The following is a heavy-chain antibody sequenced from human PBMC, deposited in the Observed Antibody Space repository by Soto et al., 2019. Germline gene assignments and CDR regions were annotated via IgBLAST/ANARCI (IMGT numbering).Heavy chain of an antibody. CDR1: GFTFSNAW. CDR2: IKSKTEVGTT. J-gene: IGHJ6*04. Sequence: GGSLTLSCAASGFTFSNAWMSWVRQAPVKGLEWVGRIKSKTEVGTTDYAAPVKGRFTISRDDTKNTLYLQMNSLKTEDTAVYYCSILGYCSSTNCWSSEYYYYYGMDVWGEGTTVTVSS. CDR3: SILGYCSSTNCWSSEYYYYYGMDV. D-gene: IGHD2-2*01. V-gene: IGHV3-15*01.